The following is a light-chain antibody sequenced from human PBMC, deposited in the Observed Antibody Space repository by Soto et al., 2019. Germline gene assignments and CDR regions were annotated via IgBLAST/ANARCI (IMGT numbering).Light chain of an antibody. CDR1: PSVANF. CDR2: GAF. CDR3: QQRNIWPPVT. V-gene: IGKV3-11*01. Sequence: EIVMTQSPATLSVSPGEDVSLSCSASPSVANFVAWYQQKPGQAPRLLIYGAFNRATGIPARFSGSGSGTDFTLTISSLEPEDSAVYYCQQRNIWPPVTFGHGTRLEIK. J-gene: IGKJ5*01.